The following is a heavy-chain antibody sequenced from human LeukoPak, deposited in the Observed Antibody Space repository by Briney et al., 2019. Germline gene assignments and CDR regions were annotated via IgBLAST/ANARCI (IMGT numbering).Heavy chain of an antibody. D-gene: IGHD2-21*02. J-gene: IGHJ3*02. CDR3: ARDVVVTSSPDAFDI. V-gene: IGHV4-31*11. CDR2: ISNSGTT. Sequence: SETLSLTCAVSGDSVTSGGYFWTWIRQHPGKGLEWIGSISNSGTTSYNPSLKSRVSISLDTSNNHFSLRLGSVTAADTAVYFRARDVVVTSSPDAFDIWGQGTMVTVSS. CDR1: GDSVTSGGYF.